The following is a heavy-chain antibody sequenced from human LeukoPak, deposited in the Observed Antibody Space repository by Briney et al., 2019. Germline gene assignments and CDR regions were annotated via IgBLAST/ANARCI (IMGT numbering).Heavy chain of an antibody. CDR3: AKDMGAAAALAIDY. CDR1: GFTFSSYS. D-gene: IGHD6-13*01. CDR2: ISSSSSYI. V-gene: IGHV3-21*04. J-gene: IGHJ4*02. Sequence: GGSLRLSCAASGFTFSSYSMNWVRQAPGKGLEWVSSISSSSSYIYYADSVKGRFTISRDNAKNSLYLQMNSLRAEDTALYYCAKDMGAAAALAIDYWGQGTLVTVSS.